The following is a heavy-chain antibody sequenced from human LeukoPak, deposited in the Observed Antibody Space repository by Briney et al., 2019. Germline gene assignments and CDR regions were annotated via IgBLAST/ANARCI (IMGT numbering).Heavy chain of an antibody. Sequence: SETLSLTCTVSGGSISDYYWSWIRQPPGKGLEWIGYIYYSGSTYYNPSLKSRVTISVDTSKNQFSLKLSSVTAADTAVYYCARVQRFGELLYFDYWGQGTLVTVSS. J-gene: IGHJ4*02. CDR1: GGSISDYY. V-gene: IGHV4-59*12. D-gene: IGHD3-10*01. CDR3: ARVQRFGELLYFDY. CDR2: IYYSGST.